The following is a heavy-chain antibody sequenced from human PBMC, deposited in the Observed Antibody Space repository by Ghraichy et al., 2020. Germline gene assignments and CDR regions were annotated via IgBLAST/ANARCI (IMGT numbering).Heavy chain of an antibody. CDR2: ISWNSGSI. V-gene: IGHV3-9*01. J-gene: IGHJ4*02. CDR3: AKGGSSGWYGDGGYFDY. D-gene: IGHD6-19*01. CDR1: GFTFDDYA. Sequence: SLNISCAASGFTFDDYAMHWVRQAPGKGLEWVSGISWNSGSIGYADSVKGRFTISRDNAKNSLYLQMNSLRAEDTALYYCAKGGSSGWYGDGGYFDYWGQGTLVTVSA.